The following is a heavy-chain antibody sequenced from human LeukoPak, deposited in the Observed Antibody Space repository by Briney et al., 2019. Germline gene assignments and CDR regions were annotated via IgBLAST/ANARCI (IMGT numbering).Heavy chain of an antibody. D-gene: IGHD6-13*01. CDR2: IYYSGST. J-gene: IGHJ5*02. CDR1: GYSISSGYY. CDR3: ARERGRSSSLNWFDP. Sequence: SETLSLTCTVSGYSISSGYYWGWIRQPPGKGLEWIGSIYYSGSTYYNLSLKSRVTISVDTSKNQFSLKLSSVTAADTAVYYCARERGRSSSLNWFDPWGQGTLVTVSS. V-gene: IGHV4-38-2*02.